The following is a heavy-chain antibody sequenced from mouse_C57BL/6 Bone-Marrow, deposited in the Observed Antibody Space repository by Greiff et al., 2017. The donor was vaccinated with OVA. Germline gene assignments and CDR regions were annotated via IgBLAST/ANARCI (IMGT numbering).Heavy chain of an antibody. D-gene: IGHD1-1*01. V-gene: IGHV1-82*01. CDR3: ARGGSPNWYFDV. CDR2: IYPGDGDT. Sequence: QVQLKQSGPELVKPGASVKISCKASGYAFSSSWMNWVKQRPGKGLEWIGRIYPGDGDTNYNGKFKGKATLTADKSSSTAYMQLSSLTSEDSAVYFCARGGSPNWYFDVWGTGTTVTVSS. J-gene: IGHJ1*03. CDR1: GYAFSSSW.